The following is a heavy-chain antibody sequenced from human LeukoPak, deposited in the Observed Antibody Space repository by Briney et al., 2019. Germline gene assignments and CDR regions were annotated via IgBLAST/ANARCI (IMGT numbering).Heavy chain of an antibody. D-gene: IGHD6-6*01. CDR3: ARRGYSSSDENQFDY. V-gene: IGHV5-51*01. CDR2: IYPGDSDT. CDR1: GYSFTSXX. J-gene: IGHJ4*02. Sequence: GSGYSFTSXXXXXXRXXXGXGXXXXXXIYPGDSDTRYSPSFQGQVTISADKSISTAYLQWSSLKASDTAMYYCARRGYSSSDENQFDYWGQGTLVTVSS.